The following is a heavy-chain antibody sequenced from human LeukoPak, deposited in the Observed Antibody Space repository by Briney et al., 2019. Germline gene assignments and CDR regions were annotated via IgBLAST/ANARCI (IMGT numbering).Heavy chain of an antibody. D-gene: IGHD6-13*01. CDR3: ARGHLSSSWYFDY. CDR2: ISYDGSNK. V-gene: IGHV3-30*04. Sequence: GRSLRLSCAASGFTFSSYAMHWVRQAPGKGLEWVAVISYDGSNKYYADSVKGRFTISRDNSKNTLYLQMNSLRAEDTAVYYCARGHLSSSWYFDYWGQGTLVTVSS. CDR1: GFTFSSYA. J-gene: IGHJ4*02.